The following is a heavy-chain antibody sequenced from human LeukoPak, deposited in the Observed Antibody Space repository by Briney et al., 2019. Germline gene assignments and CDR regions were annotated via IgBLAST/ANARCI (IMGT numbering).Heavy chain of an antibody. CDR2: IDHSGST. D-gene: IGHD5-12*01. J-gene: IGHJ2*01. V-gene: IGHV4-34*01. Sequence: SETLSLTCAVYGGSFSGYYRSWIRQPPGKGLEWIGEIDHSGSTNYNPSLKSRVTISVDTSKNQFSLKLSSVTAADTAVYYCARDIGWYFDLWGRGTLVTVSS. CDR1: GGSFSGYY. CDR3: ARDIGWYFDL.